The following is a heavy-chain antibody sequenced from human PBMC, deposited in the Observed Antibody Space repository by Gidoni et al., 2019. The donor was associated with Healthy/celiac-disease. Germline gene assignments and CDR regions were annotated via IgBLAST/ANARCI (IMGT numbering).Heavy chain of an antibody. J-gene: IGHJ6*02. CDR1: GFTFDDYA. D-gene: IGHD6-25*01. Sequence: EVQLVESGGGLVQPGRSLRLSCAASGFTFDDYAMHWVRQAPGKGLEWVSGISWNSGSIGYADSVKGRFTISRDNAKNSLYLQMNSLRAEDTALYYCAKGSARYYYYGMDVWGQGTTVTVSS. CDR2: ISWNSGSI. V-gene: IGHV3-9*01. CDR3: AKGSARYYYYGMDV.